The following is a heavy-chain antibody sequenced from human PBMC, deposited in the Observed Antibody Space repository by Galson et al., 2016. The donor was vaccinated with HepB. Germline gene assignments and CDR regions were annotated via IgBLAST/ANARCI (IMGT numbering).Heavy chain of an antibody. CDR3: AKEGTIFGVVPYGMDV. D-gene: IGHD3-3*01. CDR2: ISGSGGST. V-gene: IGHV3-23*01. Sequence: SLRLSCAASRFTFSSYAMSWVRQAPGKGLEWVSVISGSGGSTYYADSVKGRFTISRDNSKKTLYLQMNSLRAEDTAVYYCAKEGTIFGVVPYGMDVWGHGAKVIVSS. J-gene: IGHJ6*02. CDR1: RFTFSSYA.